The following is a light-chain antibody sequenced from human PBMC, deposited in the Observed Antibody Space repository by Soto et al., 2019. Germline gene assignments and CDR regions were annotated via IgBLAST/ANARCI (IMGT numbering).Light chain of an antibody. V-gene: IGKV3-11*01. CDR2: DAS. J-gene: IGKJ3*01. Sequence: EIVLTQSPATLSLSPGARATLYCRASPSVSSYLAWYQQKPGQAPRLLIYDASNRATGIPARFSGSGSGTDFTLTISSLEPEDFAVYYCQQRSNWPRTFGPGTKVDIK. CDR1: PSVSSY. CDR3: QQRSNWPRT.